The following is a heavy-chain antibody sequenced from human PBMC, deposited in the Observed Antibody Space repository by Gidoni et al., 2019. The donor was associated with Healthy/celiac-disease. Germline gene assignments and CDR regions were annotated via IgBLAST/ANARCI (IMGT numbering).Heavy chain of an antibody. J-gene: IGHJ4*02. CDR3: AKEGDYYGSGSYYDY. CDR2: ISYDGSNK. Sequence: QVPLVESGGGVVQPGRSLRLSCPSSGFPFRTYGMHWVRQAPGKGLEWVAGISYDGSNKYDADDVKGRFTISRDNSKNTLYLQMNSLRAEDTAVYYCAKEGDYYGSGSYYDYWGQGTLVTVSS. CDR1: GFPFRTYG. V-gene: IGHV3-30*18. D-gene: IGHD3-10*01.